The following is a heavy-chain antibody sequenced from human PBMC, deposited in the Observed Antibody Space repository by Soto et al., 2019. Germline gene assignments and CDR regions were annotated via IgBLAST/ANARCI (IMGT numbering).Heavy chain of an antibody. V-gene: IGHV1-2*02. D-gene: IGHD5-18*01. CDR1: GYTFTGYY. CDR2: INPNSGGT. Sequence: ASVKVSCKASGYTFTGYYMHWVRQAPGQGLEWMGWINPNSGGTNYAQKFQGRVTMTRDTSISTAYMELSRLRSDDTAVYYCARVPVEYSYGKLDPWGQGTLVTVSS. J-gene: IGHJ5*02. CDR3: ARVPVEYSYGKLDP.